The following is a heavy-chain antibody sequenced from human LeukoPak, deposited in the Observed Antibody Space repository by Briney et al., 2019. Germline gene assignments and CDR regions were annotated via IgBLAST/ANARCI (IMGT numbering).Heavy chain of an antibody. D-gene: IGHD2-2*01. CDR1: GGYFSDYY. CDR2: INHRGNT. CDR3: AIDRYCTSTSFYPDAFDI. V-gene: IGHV4-34*01. Sequence: SETLSLTCAALGGYFSDYYWSGLRQPPGKGLEWIGEINHRGNTNYNPSLKSRVTISVDTSNNQFSPKLSSLTAAHTAVYYCAIDRYCTSTSFYPDAFDIWGQGTMVTVSS. J-gene: IGHJ3*02.